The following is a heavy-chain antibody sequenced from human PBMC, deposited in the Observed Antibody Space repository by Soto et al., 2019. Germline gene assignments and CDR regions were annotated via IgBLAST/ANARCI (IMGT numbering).Heavy chain of an antibody. CDR2: IIPIFGTA. D-gene: IGHD2-2*01. V-gene: IGHV1-69*01. Sequence: QVQLVQSGAEVKKPGSSVKVSCKASGGTFSSYAISWVRQAPGQGLEWMGGIIPIFGTANYAQKFQGRVTITADESTSTAYMELSSLRSEDTAVYYCARETGYCSSTSCADAFDIWGQGTMVTFSS. J-gene: IGHJ3*02. CDR1: GGTFSSYA. CDR3: ARETGYCSSTSCADAFDI.